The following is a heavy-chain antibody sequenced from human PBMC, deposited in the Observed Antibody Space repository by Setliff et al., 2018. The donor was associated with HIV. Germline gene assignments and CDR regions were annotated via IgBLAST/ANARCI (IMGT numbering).Heavy chain of an antibody. J-gene: IGHJ4*02. CDR2: IGTAGDT. V-gene: IGHV3-13*01. CDR1: GFTFSSYD. CDR3: ARAAHTAMVQSPFDY. D-gene: IGHD5-18*01. Sequence: GGSLRLSCAASGFTFSSYDMHWVRQATGKGLEWVSAIGTAGDTYYPGSVRGRFTISRDNAKNSLYLQMNSLRAEDTAVYYCARAAHTAMVQSPFDYWGQGTLVTVSS.